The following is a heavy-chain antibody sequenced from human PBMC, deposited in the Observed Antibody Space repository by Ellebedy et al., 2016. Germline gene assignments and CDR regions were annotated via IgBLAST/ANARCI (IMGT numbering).Heavy chain of an antibody. V-gene: IGHV3-74*01. CDR3: ARVSGHYDILTGNDAFDI. CDR2: INSDGSST. J-gene: IGHJ3*02. D-gene: IGHD3-9*01. Sequence: GGSLRLSCAASGFTFSSYWMHWVRQAPGKGLVWVSRINSDGSSTSYADSVKGRFTISRDNAKNTLYLQMNSLRAVDTAVYYCARVSGHYDILTGNDAFDIWGQGTMVTVSS. CDR1: GFTFSSYW.